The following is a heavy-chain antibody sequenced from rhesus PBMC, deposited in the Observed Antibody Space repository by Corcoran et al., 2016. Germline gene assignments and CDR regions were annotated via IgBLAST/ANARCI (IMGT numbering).Heavy chain of an antibody. CDR2: IYGSGGGN. D-gene: IGHD3-34*01. Sequence: QVQLQESGPGLVKHSETLSLTCAVSGGSISDDSYWSWIRQPPGKGLEWIGYIYGSGGGNNYHPSPKNPVTISIDTSKNQFSLKLSSVTAADTAVYYCARDLGGFDYWGQGVLVPVSS. J-gene: IGHJ4*01. CDR1: GGSISDDSY. V-gene: IGHV4-106*01. CDR3: ARDLGGFDY.